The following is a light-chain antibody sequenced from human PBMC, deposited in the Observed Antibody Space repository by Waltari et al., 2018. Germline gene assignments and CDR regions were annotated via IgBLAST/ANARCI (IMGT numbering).Light chain of an antibody. CDR1: SGSLSTTSY. V-gene: IGLV8-61*01. J-gene: IGLJ3*02. CDR2: NAN. Sequence: QTVVTQEPSLSVSPGGTVTLTCALSSGSLSTTSYATWYQQTPGQAPRTLVYNANPRSSGVPDRFSGSILGNTAALTITGAQADDESDYYCALYMGSGIWVFGGGTRLTVL. CDR3: ALYMGSGIWV.